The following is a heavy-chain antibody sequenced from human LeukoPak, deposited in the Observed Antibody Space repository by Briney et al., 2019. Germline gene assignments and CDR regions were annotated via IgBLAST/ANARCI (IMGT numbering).Heavy chain of an antibody. CDR3: ASQETRYSIAASET. CDR2: IYYSGST. CDR1: GGSISSSSYY. D-gene: IGHD6-13*01. Sequence: SETLSLTCTVSGGSISSSSYYWGWIRQPPGKGLEWIGSIYYSGSTYYNPSLKSRVTISVDTSKNHFSMKLSSVTAADTAVYYCASQETRYSIAASETWGQGTLVTVSS. J-gene: IGHJ5*02. V-gene: IGHV4-39*02.